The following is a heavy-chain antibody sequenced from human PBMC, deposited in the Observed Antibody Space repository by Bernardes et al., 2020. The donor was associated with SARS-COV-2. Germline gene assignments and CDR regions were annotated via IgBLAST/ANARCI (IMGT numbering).Heavy chain of an antibody. CDR1: GGTFSSYA. CDR2: IIPIFGTA. D-gene: IGHD2-15*01. CDR3: ARMRFKEYCSGGSCYPYYYYGMDV. Sequence: SVKVSCKASGGTFSSYAISWVRQAPGQGLEWMGGIIPIFGTANYAQKFQGRVTITADESTSTAYMELSSLRSEDTAVYYCARMRFKEYCSGGSCYPYYYYGMDVWGQGTTVTVSS. V-gene: IGHV1-69*13. J-gene: IGHJ6*02.